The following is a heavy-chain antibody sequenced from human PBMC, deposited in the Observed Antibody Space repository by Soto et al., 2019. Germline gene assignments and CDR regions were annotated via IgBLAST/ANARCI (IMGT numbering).Heavy chain of an antibody. CDR1: GGTFSSYA. V-gene: IGHV1-69*06. Sequence: SVKVSCKASGGTFSSYAISWVRQAPGQGREWMGGIIPIFGTANYAQKFQGRVTITADKSTSTAYMELSSLRSEDTAVYYCAGKWTTVTHRMGINWGQGXLVT. D-gene: IGHD4-17*01. CDR2: IIPIFGTA. J-gene: IGHJ4*02. CDR3: AGKWTTVTHRMGIN.